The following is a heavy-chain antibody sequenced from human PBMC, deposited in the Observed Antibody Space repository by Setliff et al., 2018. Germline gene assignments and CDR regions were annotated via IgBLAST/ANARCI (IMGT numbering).Heavy chain of an antibody. V-gene: IGHV1-46*01. CDR1: GYTFTSYY. J-gene: IGHJ4*02. Sequence: GASVKVSCKASGYTFTSYYMHWVRQAPGQGLEWMGIINPSGGSTNYAQKFQGRVTITADESTSTAYMELSSLRSEDTAVYYCARSYYYDSSGYYTHPDCWGQGTLVTVSS. CDR3: ARSYYYDSSGYYTHPDC. D-gene: IGHD3-22*01. CDR2: INPSGGST.